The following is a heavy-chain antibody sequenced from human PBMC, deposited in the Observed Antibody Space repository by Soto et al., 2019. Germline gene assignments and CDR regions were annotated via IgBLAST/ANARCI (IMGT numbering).Heavy chain of an antibody. CDR2: IWYDGSNK. CDR3: ARDRDGYRYGSTIDQ. V-gene: IGHV3-33*01. CDR1: EFPFSRYG. Sequence: GGSRTHYCAASEFPFSRYGMHRVRQTPGKGLEWVAVIWYDGSNKYYADSVKGRFTISRDNSKNTLYLQMNSLRAEDTAVYYCARDRDGYRYGSTIDQWGQGTLVTVSS. D-gene: IGHD5-18*01. J-gene: IGHJ4*02.